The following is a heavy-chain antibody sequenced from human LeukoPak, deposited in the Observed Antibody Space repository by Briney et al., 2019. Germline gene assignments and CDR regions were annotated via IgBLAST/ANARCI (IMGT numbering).Heavy chain of an antibody. CDR3: ARDIVVVPAAIWVAAAGIGYFDY. D-gene: IGHD2-2*01. J-gene: IGHJ4*02. V-gene: IGHV3-21*01. CDR1: GFTFSSHS. Sequence: GGSLRLSCAASGFTFSSHSMNWVRQAPGKGLEWVSSISSSSSYIYYADSVKGRFTISRDNAKNSLYLQMNSLRAEDTAVYYCARDIVVVPAAIWVAAAGIGYFDYWGQGTLVTVSS. CDR2: ISSSSSYI.